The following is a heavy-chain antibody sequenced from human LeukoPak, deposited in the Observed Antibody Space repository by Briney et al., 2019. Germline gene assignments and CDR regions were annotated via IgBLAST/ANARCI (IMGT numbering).Heavy chain of an antibody. CDR3: AMDNWNYERRHYYYGMDV. Sequence: SVKVSCKASGGTFSSYAISWVRQAPGQGLEWMGGIIPIFGTANYAQKFQGRVTITADESTSTAYMELSSLRSEDTAVYYCAMDNWNYERRHYYYGMDVWGQGTTVTVSS. D-gene: IGHD1-7*01. V-gene: IGHV1-69*13. CDR1: GGTFSSYA. J-gene: IGHJ6*02. CDR2: IIPIFGTA.